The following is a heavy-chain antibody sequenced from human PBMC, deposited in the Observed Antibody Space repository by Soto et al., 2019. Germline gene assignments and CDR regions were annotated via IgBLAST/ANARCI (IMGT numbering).Heavy chain of an antibody. V-gene: IGHV1-18*01. D-gene: IGHD3-22*01. Sequence: GASVKVSCKASGYTFTSYGISWVRRAPGQGLEWMGWISAYNGNTNNAQKFQGRVTMTRDTSTSTVYMDLSSLKSEDTAVYYCARSPYSSGYYYAIDYWGQGTQVTVSS. CDR3: ARSPYSSGYYYAIDY. CDR2: ISAYNGNT. CDR1: GYTFTSYG. J-gene: IGHJ4*02.